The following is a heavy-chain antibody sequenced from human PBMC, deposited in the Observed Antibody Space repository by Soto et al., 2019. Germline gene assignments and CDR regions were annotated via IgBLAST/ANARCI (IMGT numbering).Heavy chain of an antibody. Sequence: GGSLRLSCAASGFAFSSHAMNWVRQAPGKGLEWVSGISGSGGRTYYADSVKGRFTISRDNSKNTLDLQMNSLRAEDTAVYYCAKGRYSYDSSGHDPWGQGTLVTVSS. D-gene: IGHD3-22*01. J-gene: IGHJ5*02. CDR3: AKGRYSYDSSGHDP. CDR2: ISGSGGRT. CDR1: GFAFSSHA. V-gene: IGHV3-23*01.